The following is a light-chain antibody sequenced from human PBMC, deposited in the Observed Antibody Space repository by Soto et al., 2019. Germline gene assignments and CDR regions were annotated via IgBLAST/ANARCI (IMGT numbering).Light chain of an antibody. J-gene: IGKJ2*01. CDR1: QSVSSY. V-gene: IGKV3-11*01. Sequence: EIVLTQSPAPLSLSPGERATLSCRASQSVSSYLAWYQQKPGQAPRLLIYDASNRATGIPARFSVSGSGTDFTLTISSLEPEDFAVYYCQQRSNWPPYTFGQGTKLEIK. CDR3: QQRSNWPPYT. CDR2: DAS.